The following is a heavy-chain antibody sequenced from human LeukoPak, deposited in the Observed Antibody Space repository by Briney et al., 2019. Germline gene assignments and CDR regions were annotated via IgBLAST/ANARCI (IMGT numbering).Heavy chain of an antibody. CDR1: GFTFSSYS. CDR3: ARGRTLRFLEWRLWFDP. J-gene: IGHJ5*02. V-gene: IGHV3-48*01. Sequence: GGSLRLSCAASGFTFSSYSMNWVRQAPGKGLEWVSYISSSSSTIYYADSVKGRFTISRDNAKNSLYLQINSLRAEDTAVYYCARGRTLRFLEWRLWFDPWGQGTLVTVSS. CDR2: ISSSSSTI. D-gene: IGHD3-3*01.